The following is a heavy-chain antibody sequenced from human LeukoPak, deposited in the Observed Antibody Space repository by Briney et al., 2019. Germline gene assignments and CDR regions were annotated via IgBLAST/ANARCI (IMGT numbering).Heavy chain of an antibody. J-gene: IGHJ4*02. CDR3: ARSPVGATTKDPHFDY. D-gene: IGHD1-26*01. V-gene: IGHV3-30*04. CDR2: ISYDGSNK. CDR1: GFTFSSYA. Sequence: GRSLRLSCAASGFTFSSYAMHWVRQAPGKGLEWVAVISYDGSNKYYADSVKGRFTISRDNSKNTLNLQMNSLRAEDTAVHYCARSPVGATTKDPHFDYWGQGTLVTVSS.